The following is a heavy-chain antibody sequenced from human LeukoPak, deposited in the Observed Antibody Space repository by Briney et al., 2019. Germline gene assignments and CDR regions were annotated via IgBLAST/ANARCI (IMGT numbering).Heavy chain of an antibody. D-gene: IGHD6-13*01. CDR3: ASQDSSWFGY. V-gene: IGHV4-34*01. CDR1: GGSFSGYY. Sequence: PSETLPLTCAVYGGSFSGYYWSWIRQPPGKGLEWIGEINHSGSTNYNPSLKSRVTISVDTSKNQFSLKLSSVTAADTAVYYCASQDSSWFGYWGQGTLVTVSS. J-gene: IGHJ4*02. CDR2: INHSGST.